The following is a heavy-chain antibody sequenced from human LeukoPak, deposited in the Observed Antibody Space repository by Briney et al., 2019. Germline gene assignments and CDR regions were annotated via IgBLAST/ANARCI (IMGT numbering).Heavy chain of an antibody. Sequence: ASVKVSCKASGYTFTGYYMHWVRQVPGQGLEWMGWINPNSGGTNYAQKFQGWVTMTRDTSISTAYMELSRLRSDDTAVYYCAREWAEGSGSYYCLGYWGQGTLVTVSS. CDR3: AREWAEGSGSYYCLGY. CDR2: INPNSGGT. J-gene: IGHJ4*02. D-gene: IGHD3-10*01. CDR1: GYTFTGYY. V-gene: IGHV1-2*04.